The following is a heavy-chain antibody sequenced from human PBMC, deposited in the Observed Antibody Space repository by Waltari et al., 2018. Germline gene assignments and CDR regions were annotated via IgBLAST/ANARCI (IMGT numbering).Heavy chain of an antibody. V-gene: IGHV3-30*18. CDR2: ISYDGTIK. Sequence: QVQLVESGGGVVQPGRSLRLSCAASGFTSINYGWHWVRQAPGKGLEWVAVISYDGTIKYYVDAVKGRFTISRDNSENTLYLQMNSLRADDTAVYYCAKGLDTDMIKMGDHWGQGTLVTVSS. CDR3: AKGLDTDMIKMGDH. CDR1: GFTSINYG. J-gene: IGHJ4*02. D-gene: IGHD5-18*01.